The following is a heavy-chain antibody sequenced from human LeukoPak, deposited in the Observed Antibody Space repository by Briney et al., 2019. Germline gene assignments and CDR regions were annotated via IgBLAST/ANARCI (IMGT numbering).Heavy chain of an antibody. CDR3: AGLVGRYSSGLYYYYFDY. CDR1: GGSIGSYY. V-gene: IGHV4-59*01. D-gene: IGHD3-22*01. J-gene: IGHJ4*02. Sequence: SETLSLTCTVSGGSIGSYYWSWIRRPPGKGLEWIGYIYYSGSTNYNPSLKSRVTISVDTSKNQFSLKLSSVTAADTAVYYCAGLVGRYSSGLYYYYFDYWGQGTLVTVSS. CDR2: IYYSGST.